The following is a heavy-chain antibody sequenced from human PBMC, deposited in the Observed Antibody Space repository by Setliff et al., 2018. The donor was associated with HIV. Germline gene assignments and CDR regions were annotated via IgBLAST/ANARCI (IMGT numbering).Heavy chain of an antibody. D-gene: IGHD2-21*02. CDR1: GGSIVRYY. V-gene: IGHV4-59*08. J-gene: IGHJ3*02. CDR2: IYYSGST. CDR3: ARLLQGGNYAFDI. Sequence: SETLSLTCTVSGGSIVRYYRTWIRQPPGKGLEWIGYIYYSGSTNYNPSLKSRVIISVDTSKMQFSLKLRSVTAAGTAMYYCARLLQGGNYAFDIWGQGTMVTVSS.